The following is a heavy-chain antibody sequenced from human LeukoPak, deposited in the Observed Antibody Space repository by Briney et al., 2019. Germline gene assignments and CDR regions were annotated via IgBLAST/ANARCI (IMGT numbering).Heavy chain of an antibody. V-gene: IGHV1-2*02. CDR1: GYTFTGYY. J-gene: IGHJ4*02. Sequence: ASVKVSCKASGYTFTGYYMHWVRQAPGQGLEWMGWINPTSGDTNYAQKFQGRVTMTRDTSISTAYMELSRLRSDDTAVYYCARDYDSSGYYFDYWGQGTLVTVSS. D-gene: IGHD3-22*01. CDR3: ARDYDSSGYYFDY. CDR2: INPTSGDT.